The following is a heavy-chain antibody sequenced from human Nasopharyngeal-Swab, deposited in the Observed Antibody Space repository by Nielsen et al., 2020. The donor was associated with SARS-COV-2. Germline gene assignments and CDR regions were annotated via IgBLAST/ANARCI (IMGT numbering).Heavy chain of an antibody. CDR2: ISGSGGST. J-gene: IGHJ4*02. Sequence: GESLKISCAASGFTFSSYAMSWVRQAPGKGLEWVSAISGSGGSTYYADSVKGRFTISRDNSKNTLYLQMNSLRAEDTAVYYCAKEGDGYNYFDYWGLGTLVTVSS. CDR3: AKEGDGYNYFDY. V-gene: IGHV3-23*01. CDR1: GFTFSSYA. D-gene: IGHD5-24*01.